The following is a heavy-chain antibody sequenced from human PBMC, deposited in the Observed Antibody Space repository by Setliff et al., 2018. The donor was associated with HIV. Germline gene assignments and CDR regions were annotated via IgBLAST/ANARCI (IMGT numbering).Heavy chain of an antibody. CDR1: GVSVGSGDYY. Sequence: SETLSLTCSVSGVSVGSGDYYWHWIRQHPEKALEWIGYIFHSGDTYYNPSLQSRISMAVDTSQNQFSLELTSLTAADTAVYYCATRPRIAARPFDYWGQGMLVTVSS. J-gene: IGHJ4*02. CDR3: ATRPRIAARPFDY. V-gene: IGHV4-31*03. D-gene: IGHD6-6*01. CDR2: IFHSGDT.